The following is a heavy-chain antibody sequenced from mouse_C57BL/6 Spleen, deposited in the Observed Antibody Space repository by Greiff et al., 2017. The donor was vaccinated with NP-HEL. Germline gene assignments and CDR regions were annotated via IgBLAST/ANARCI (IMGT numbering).Heavy chain of an antibody. CDR2: IDPEDGET. D-gene: IGHD1-1*01. J-gene: IGHJ2*01. V-gene: IGHV14-2*01. CDR3: ARPHYCGSSYFGY. CDR1: GFNIKDYY. Sequence: EVKVEESGAELVKPGASVKLSCTASGFNIKDYYMHWVKQRTEQGLEWIGRIDPEDGETKYAPKFQGQATITADTSSNTAYLQLSRLTSEDTAVYYCARPHYCGSSYFGYWGQGTTLTVSS.